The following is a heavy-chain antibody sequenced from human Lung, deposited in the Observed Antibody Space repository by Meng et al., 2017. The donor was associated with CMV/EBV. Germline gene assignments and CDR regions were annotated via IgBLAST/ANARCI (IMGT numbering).Heavy chain of an antibody. Sequence: ASVKVSCKASGYTFTGHFMHWVRQARGQGLEWMGWIQPNTGVTNYARNFQGRVTMTRDTSISTVYMELGRLRSDDTAMYYCARDDNWGPDYWGQGTLVTVSS. V-gene: IGHV1-2*02. CDR1: GYTFTGHF. D-gene: IGHD7-27*01. CDR2: IQPNTGVT. CDR3: ARDDNWGPDY. J-gene: IGHJ4*02.